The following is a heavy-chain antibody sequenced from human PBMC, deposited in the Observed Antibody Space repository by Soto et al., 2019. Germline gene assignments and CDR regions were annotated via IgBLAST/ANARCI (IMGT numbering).Heavy chain of an antibody. CDR1: GFTFDDYT. CDR2: ISWDGGST. D-gene: IGHD6-19*01. V-gene: IGHV3-43*01. CDR3: AKDRGYSSGSFDY. Sequence: PGGSLRLSCAASGFTFDDYTMHWVRQAPGKGLEWVSLISWDGGSTYYADSVKGRFTISRDNSKNSLYLQMNSLRTEDTALYYCAKDRGYSSGSFDYWGQGTLVTVSS. J-gene: IGHJ4*02.